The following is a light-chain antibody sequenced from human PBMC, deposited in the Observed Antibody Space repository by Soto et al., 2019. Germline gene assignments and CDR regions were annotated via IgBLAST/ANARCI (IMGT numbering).Light chain of an antibody. CDR2: AAS. V-gene: IGKV1-27*01. CDR1: QGISNY. Sequence: DIQLNQSPSSLSASVGDRVTLTCLASQGISNYLAWYQQKPGKVPKLLIYAASTLQSGVPSRFSGSGSGTDFTLTISSLQPEDVATYYCQKYNSAPQTFGQGTKVDI. CDR3: QKYNSAPQT. J-gene: IGKJ1*01.